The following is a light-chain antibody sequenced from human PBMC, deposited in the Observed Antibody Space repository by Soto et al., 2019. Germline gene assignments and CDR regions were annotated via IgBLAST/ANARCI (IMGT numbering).Light chain of an antibody. CDR1: QSVRSNY. V-gene: IGKV3-20*01. CDR3: QHYDGSPRT. CDR2: GVF. J-gene: IGKJ2*01. Sequence: ETVLTQSPGTVSLYPGERATLSCTTSQSVRSNYLAWYQQKPGQAPRLVVYGVFNRATGIPDRFSGSGSGEEFTLTISGLEPEGSAVYYCQHYDGSPRTFGQGTKLEI.